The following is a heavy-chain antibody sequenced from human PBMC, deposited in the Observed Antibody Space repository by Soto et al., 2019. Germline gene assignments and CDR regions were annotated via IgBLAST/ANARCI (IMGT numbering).Heavy chain of an antibody. CDR2: FSHTGGT. D-gene: IGHD7-27*01. CDR3: ARLNGDPDS. J-gene: IGHJ4*02. V-gene: IGHV4-30-2*01. Sequence: QVQLQESGPGLVKPSQTLSLTCTVSGASINSGGYSWTWIRQPPGEGLEWIGYFSHTGGTYYNPSLKSRVIISIDGSKNHLSLKLKSVPAADTALYYCARLNGDPDSWGQGTLVTVSS. CDR1: GASINSGGYS.